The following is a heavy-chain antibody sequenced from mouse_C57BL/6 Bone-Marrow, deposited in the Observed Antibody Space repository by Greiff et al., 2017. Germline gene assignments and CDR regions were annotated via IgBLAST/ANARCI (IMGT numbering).Heavy chain of an antibody. D-gene: IGHD1-1*01. CDR2: IYPGDGDT. CDR3: ARRDYYYGSSHYWYFDV. J-gene: IGHJ1*03. V-gene: IGHV1-82*01. Sequence: QVQLKQSGPELVKPGASVQISCQASGYAFSRSCMHWVKQRPGQGLEWIGRIYPGDGDTNYNGKFKGKATLTAAKSSSTASMQLSILTSAVSAVSFFARRDYYYGSSHYWYFDVGGTGTTVTVSS. CDR1: GYAFSRSC.